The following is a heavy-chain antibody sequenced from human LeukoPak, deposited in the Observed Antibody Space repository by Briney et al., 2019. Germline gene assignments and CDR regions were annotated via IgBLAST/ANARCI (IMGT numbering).Heavy chain of an antibody. CDR1: GFTFSSYS. D-gene: IGHD3-10*01. J-gene: IGHJ4*02. V-gene: IGHV3-21*01. Sequence: GGSLRLSCAASGFTFSSYSMNWVRQAPGKWLEWVSSISSSSSYIYYADSVKGRFTISRDNAKNSLYLQMNSLRAEDTAVYYCARDYYGSGSSFDYWGQGPLVTVSS. CDR3: ARDYYGSGSSFDY. CDR2: ISSSSSYI.